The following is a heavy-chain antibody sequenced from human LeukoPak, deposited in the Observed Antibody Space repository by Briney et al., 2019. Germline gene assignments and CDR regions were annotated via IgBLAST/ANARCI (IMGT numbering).Heavy chain of an antibody. V-gene: IGHV3-23*01. CDR1: GFTFSSYA. Sequence: GGSLRLSCAASGFTFSSYAMTWVRQAPGGGREGASAISGSGVNTHYADSVKGRFTISRDNSKDTLYLQMNSLRAEDTAVYYCSTRRGATWHFDYWGQGALVTVSS. CDR3: STRRGATWHFDY. CDR2: ISGSGVNT. J-gene: IGHJ4*02. D-gene: IGHD5-12*01.